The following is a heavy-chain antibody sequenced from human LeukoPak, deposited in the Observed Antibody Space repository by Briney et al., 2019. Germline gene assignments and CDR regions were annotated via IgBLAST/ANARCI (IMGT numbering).Heavy chain of an antibody. J-gene: IGHJ4*02. Sequence: GTSLRLSCAASGFTFSNYAMSWVRQAPGKGLEWVSSIVGSGDNTYYADSVKGRFTISRDNSRNTVYLQMNSLRDDDTAVYYCAKDGVTYGRHDYSDYWGREPWSSSPQ. V-gene: IGHV3-23*01. CDR3: AKDGVTYGRHDYSDY. CDR2: IVGSGDNT. CDR1: GFTFSNYA. D-gene: IGHD4-11*01.